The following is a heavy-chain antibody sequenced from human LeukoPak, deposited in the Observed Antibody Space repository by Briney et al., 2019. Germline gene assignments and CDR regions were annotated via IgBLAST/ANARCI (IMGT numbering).Heavy chain of an antibody. D-gene: IGHD1-7*01. J-gene: IGHJ5*02. Sequence: PGGSLRLSCAPSGFTFSSYAMSWVRQAPGKGLEGVSAISGSGGSTYYADSVKGRFTTSRDNSKNTLYLQMNSLRAEDTAVYYCAKGVPGTNNWFDPWGQGTLVTVSS. CDR1: GFTFSSYA. CDR3: AKGVPGTNNWFDP. V-gene: IGHV3-23*01. CDR2: ISGSGGST.